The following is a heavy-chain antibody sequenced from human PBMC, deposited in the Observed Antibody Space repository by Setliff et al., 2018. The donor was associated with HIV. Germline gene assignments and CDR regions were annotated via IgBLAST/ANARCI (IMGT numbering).Heavy chain of an antibody. D-gene: IGHD5-12*01. CDR1: GFTFSSYS. CDR2: IWYDGSNK. Sequence: GGSLRLSCAASGFTFSSYSMNWVRQAPGKGLEWVAVIWYDGSNKYYADSVKGRFTISRDNAKNTLYLQMNSLRAEDTAVYYCAREQGGYGGGFDYWGQGTLVTVSS. J-gene: IGHJ4*02. CDR3: AREQGGYGGGFDY. V-gene: IGHV3-33*08.